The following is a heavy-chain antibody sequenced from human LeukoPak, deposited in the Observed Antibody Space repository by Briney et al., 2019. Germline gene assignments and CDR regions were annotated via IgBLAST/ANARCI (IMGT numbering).Heavy chain of an antibody. D-gene: IGHD4-23*01. CDR3: AKDRDYGGNSPFDY. J-gene: IGHJ4*02. CDR1: GFTFSSYG. V-gene: IGHV3-23*01. Sequence: PGGTLRLSCAASGFTFSSYGMSWVRQAPGKGLGWVSAISGSDGSTYYADSVKGRFTISRDNSKNTLYLQMDSLRAEDTAVYYCAKDRDYGGNSPFDYWGQGTLVTVSS. CDR2: ISGSDGST.